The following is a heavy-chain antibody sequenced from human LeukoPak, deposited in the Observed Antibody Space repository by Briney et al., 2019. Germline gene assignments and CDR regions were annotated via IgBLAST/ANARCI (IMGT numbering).Heavy chain of an antibody. D-gene: IGHD6-19*01. CDR2: IIPILGIA. V-gene: IGHV1-69*04. CDR3: ARGRGSGHKENWFDP. Sequence: ASVKVSRKASGGTFSSYAISWVRQAPGQGLEWMGRIIPILGIANYAQKFQGRVTITADKSTSTAYMELSSPRSEDTAVYYCARGRGSGHKENWFDPWGQGTLVTVSS. J-gene: IGHJ5*02. CDR1: GGTFSSYA.